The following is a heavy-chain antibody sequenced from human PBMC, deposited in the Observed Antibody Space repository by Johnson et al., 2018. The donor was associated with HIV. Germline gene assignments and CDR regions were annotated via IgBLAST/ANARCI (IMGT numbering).Heavy chain of an antibody. Sequence: VQLVESGGGLVQPGGSLRLSCAASGFTVSSNYMSWVRQAPGKGLEWVAATGTTGDTYYPASVKGRFSISREDAKDALYLQLNRLRDGDTAVYYCVRESLRRIPVPGPGDAAFDIWGSGTLVTVSS. CDR2: TGTTGDT. CDR3: VRESLRRIPVPGPGDAAFDI. V-gene: IGHV3-13*01. CDR1: GFTVSSNY. D-gene: IGHD6-19*01. J-gene: IGHJ3*02.